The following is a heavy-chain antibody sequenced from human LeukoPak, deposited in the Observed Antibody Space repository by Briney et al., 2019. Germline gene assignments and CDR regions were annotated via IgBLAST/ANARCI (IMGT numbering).Heavy chain of an antibody. CDR2: ISSSGSTI. D-gene: IGHD2-2*01. CDR1: GFTFSDYY. J-gene: IGHJ4*02. V-gene: IGHV3-11*01. Sequence: GGSLRLSCAASGFTFSDYYMSWIRQAPGKGVEWVSYISSSGSTIYYADSVKGGFTISRDNAKNSLYLQMNSLRAEDTAVYYCARDLVVPAANSNYWGQGTLVTVSS. CDR3: ARDLVVPAANSNY.